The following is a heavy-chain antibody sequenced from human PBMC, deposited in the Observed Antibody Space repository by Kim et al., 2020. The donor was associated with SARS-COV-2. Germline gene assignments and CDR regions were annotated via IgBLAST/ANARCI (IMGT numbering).Heavy chain of an antibody. D-gene: IGHD3-3*01. V-gene: IGHV1-24*01. Sequence: YAQKFQGRVTTTEDTSTDTVSMELSSLGSEDTSVYYCATGSPFGVGWFDPWGQGTLVTVSS. J-gene: IGHJ5*02. CDR3: ATGSPFGVGWFDP.